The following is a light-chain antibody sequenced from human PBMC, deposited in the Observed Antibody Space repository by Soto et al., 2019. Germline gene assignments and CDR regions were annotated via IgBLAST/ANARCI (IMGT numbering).Light chain of an antibody. CDR2: GAS. Sequence: EIVLTQCPATLSLSPGERATLSCRASQSVSSYLAWYQQKPGQAPRLLIYGASNRATGIPARFSGSGPGTDFTLTIGSLECDGFGGYYCKQRRTCGQGIRVELK. J-gene: IGKJ1*01. CDR3: KQRRT. CDR1: QSVSSY. V-gene: IGKV3D-11*02.